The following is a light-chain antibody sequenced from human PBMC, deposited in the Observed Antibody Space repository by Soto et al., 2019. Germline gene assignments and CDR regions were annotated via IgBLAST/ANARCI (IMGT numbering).Light chain of an antibody. CDR2: GNK. CDR1: SSNIGAGYD. V-gene: IGLV1-40*01. CDR3: QSYDSSLSVSYV. J-gene: IGLJ1*01. Sequence: QSALTQPPSVSGAPGQRVTISCTGSSSNIGAGYDVHWYQQRQGTAPKLIIYGNKNRPSGVPDRFSGSKSGTSASLAITGIQAEDEADYYCQSYDSSLSVSYVFGTGTKVTVL.